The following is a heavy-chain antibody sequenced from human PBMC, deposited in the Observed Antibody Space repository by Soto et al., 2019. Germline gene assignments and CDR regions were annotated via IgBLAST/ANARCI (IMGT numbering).Heavy chain of an antibody. J-gene: IGHJ4*02. CDR3: ARDDRSVSGVVTLDH. CDR1: GYSFKNYA. Sequence: GASVKVSCKATGYSFKNYAVHCVRQAPGQRLEWMGFTNEGSGNTRFSQKFQGRISITRDTSASTVYLDLSSLTSEDTAIYYCARDDRSVSGVVTLDHWGPGTLVTVSS. V-gene: IGHV1-3*01. D-gene: IGHD3-3*01. CDR2: TNEGSGNT.